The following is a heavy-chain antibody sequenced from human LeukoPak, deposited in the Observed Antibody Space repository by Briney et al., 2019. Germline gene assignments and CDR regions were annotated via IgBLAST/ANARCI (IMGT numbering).Heavy chain of an antibody. V-gene: IGHV3-30*18. D-gene: IGHD6-6*01. CDR2: ISYDGSNK. J-gene: IGHJ4*02. CDR1: GFTFSSYG. Sequence: GRSLRLSCAASGFTFSSYGMHWVRQAPGKGLEWVAVISYDGSNKYYADSVKGRFTISRDNSKNTLYLQMNSLRAEDTAVYYCAKDGGSSSLVTCDYWGQGTLVTVSS. CDR3: AKDGGSSSLVTCDY.